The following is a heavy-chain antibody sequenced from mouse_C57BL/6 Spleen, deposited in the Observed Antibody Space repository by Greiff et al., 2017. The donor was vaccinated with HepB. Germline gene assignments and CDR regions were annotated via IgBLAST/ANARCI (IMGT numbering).Heavy chain of an antibody. CDR1: GFTFSSYA. J-gene: IGHJ4*01. Sequence: EVKLMESGGGLVKPGGSLKLSCAASGFTFSSYAMSWVRQTPEKRLEWVATISDGGSYTYYPDNVKGRFTISRDNAKNNLYLQMSHLKSEDTAMYYCAGAGPVLYAMDYWGQGTSVTVSS. CDR2: ISDGGSYT. V-gene: IGHV5-4*03. CDR3: AGAGPVLYAMDY.